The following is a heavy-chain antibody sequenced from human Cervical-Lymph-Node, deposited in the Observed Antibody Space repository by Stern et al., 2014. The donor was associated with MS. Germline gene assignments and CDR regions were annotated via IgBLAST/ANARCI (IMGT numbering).Heavy chain of an antibody. CDR3: ARVRGGNYRYYFDY. CDR1: GFTFSSYS. D-gene: IGHD4-23*01. Sequence: EVQLVESGGGLVKPGGSLRLSCAASGFTFSSYSMNWVRQAPGKGLEWVASISRGGSYIYYADSLKCRFTISRDNAKNSLYLQMNSLRAEDTAVYYCARVRGGNYRYYFDYWGQGTLVTVSS. CDR2: ISRGGSYI. J-gene: IGHJ4*02. V-gene: IGHV3-21*01.